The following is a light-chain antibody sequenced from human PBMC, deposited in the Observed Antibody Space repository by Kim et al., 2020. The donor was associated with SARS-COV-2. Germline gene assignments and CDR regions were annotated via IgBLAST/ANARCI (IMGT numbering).Light chain of an antibody. V-gene: IGLV2-14*01. CDR1: SSDVGAYNL. J-gene: IGLJ2*01. CDR3: TSYTRSDTWV. CDR2: EVS. Sequence: GQSVTISCTGTSSDVGAYNLVSWYQQHPGKAPKFMIHEVSQRPSGVSNRFSGSKSGNTASLTISGLQAEDEADYYCTSYTRSDTWVFGGGTQLTVL.